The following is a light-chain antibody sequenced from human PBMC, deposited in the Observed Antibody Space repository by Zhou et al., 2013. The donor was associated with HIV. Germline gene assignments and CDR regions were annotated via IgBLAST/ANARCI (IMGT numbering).Light chain of an antibody. CDR1: QSISNY. J-gene: IGKJ2*03. Sequence: DIQMTQSPSSLSASVGDRVTITCRASQSISNYLNWYQQKPGKAPNLLIYAASTLHSGVPSRFSGSRSGTDFTLTISSLQPEDFATYYCQQTYSTPRSFGQGTKLEIK. CDR3: QQTYSTPRS. V-gene: IGKV1-39*01. CDR2: AAS.